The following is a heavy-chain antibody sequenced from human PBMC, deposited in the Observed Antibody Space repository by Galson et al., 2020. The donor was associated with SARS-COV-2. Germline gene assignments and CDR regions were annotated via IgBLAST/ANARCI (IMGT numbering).Heavy chain of an antibody. CDR2: ISYDGSNK. CDR1: GLTFNKNG. J-gene: IGHJ6*03. D-gene: IGHD2-15*01. Sequence: GGSLRLSCVASGLTFNKNGMHWVRQAPGKGLDWVAVISYDGSNKYYADSVKGRFTISRDNSKNTLYLQMNSLRDEDTAVYYCAKEGSPLPIYLFYYMDVWGKGTTVTVSS. V-gene: IGHV3-30*18. CDR3: AKEGSPLPIYLFYYMDV.